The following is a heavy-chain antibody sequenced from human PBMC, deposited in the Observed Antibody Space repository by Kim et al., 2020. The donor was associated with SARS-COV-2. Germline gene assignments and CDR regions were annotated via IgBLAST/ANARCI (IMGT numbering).Heavy chain of an antibody. CDR1: GGSFSGYY. CDR2: INHSGST. V-gene: IGHV4-34*01. J-gene: IGHJ4*02. D-gene: IGHD5-18*01. Sequence: SETLSLTCAVYGGSFSGYYWSWIRQPPGKGLEWIGEINHSGSTNYNPSLKSRVTISVDTSKNQFSLKLSSVTAADTAVYYCASGRGYSYGSDWGQGTLVTVSS. CDR3: ASGRGYSYGSD.